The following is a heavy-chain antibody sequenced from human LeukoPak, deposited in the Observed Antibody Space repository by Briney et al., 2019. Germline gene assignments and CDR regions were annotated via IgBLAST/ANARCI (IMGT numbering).Heavy chain of an antibody. CDR3: AREEDYYDSSGDTHY. V-gene: IGHV4-34*01. J-gene: IGHJ4*02. CDR1: GGSFSGYY. D-gene: IGHD3-22*01. CDR2: INHSGST. Sequence: PSETLSLTCAVYGGSFSGYYWSWIRQPPGKGLEWIGEINHSGSTNYNPSLKSRVTISVDTSKNQFSLKLSSVTAADTAVYYCAREEDYYDSSGDTHYWGQGTLVTVSS.